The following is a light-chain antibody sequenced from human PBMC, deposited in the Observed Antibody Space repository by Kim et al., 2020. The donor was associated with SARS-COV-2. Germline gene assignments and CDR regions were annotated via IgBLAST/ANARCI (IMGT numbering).Light chain of an antibody. CDR2: DNN. V-gene: IGLV1-51*01. CDR1: SSNIGNNY. J-gene: IGLJ2*01. Sequence: KVTISCSGSSSNIGNNYVSWYQQPPGTAPKLLIYDNNKRPSGIPDRFSGSKSGTSATLGITGLQTGDEADYYCGTWDSSLSAGGVFGGGTQLTVL. CDR3: GTWDSSLSAGGV.